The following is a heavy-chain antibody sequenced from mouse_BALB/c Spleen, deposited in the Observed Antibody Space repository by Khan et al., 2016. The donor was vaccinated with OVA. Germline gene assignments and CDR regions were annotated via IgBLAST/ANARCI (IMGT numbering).Heavy chain of an antibody. V-gene: IGHV1-7*01. J-gene: IGHJ2*01. D-gene: IGHD1-1*01. CDR1: GYTFINYW. CDR2: INPCTGYT. Sequence: VQLLETGAELAKPGASVKMSCKASGYTFINYWILWVKQRPGQGLEWIGYINPCTGYTEYNQNFKDKATLTADKSSSTAYMQLSSLTSEASAVYYCARRGLRWDFDYWGQGTTLTVSS. CDR3: ARRGLRWDFDY.